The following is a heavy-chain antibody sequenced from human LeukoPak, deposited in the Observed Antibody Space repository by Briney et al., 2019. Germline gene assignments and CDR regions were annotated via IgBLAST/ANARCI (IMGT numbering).Heavy chain of an antibody. D-gene: IGHD4-17*01. CDR1: GFTFSSHA. Sequence: GGSLRLSCAASGFTFSSHAMNWVRQAPGKGLEWVSSIGGIGASTYYADSVKGRFTISRDNTKNTLYLQMNSLRAEDTALYYCAKAAYGDYVNWFDPWGQGILVIVSS. CDR2: IGGIGAST. CDR3: AKAAYGDYVNWFDP. V-gene: IGHV3-23*01. J-gene: IGHJ5*02.